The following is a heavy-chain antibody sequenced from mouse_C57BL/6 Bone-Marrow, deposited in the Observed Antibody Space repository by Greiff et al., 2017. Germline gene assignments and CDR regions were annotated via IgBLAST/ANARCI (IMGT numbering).Heavy chain of an antibody. J-gene: IGHJ3*01. Sequence: QVQLLQPGAELVMPGASVKLSCKASGYTFTSYWMHWVKQRPGHGLEWIGAIDTYDSYTNYTQKFKGKFTLTVDKSSHTAYLQLSSLQSEDSAVYYGAKGLAYWGQGTLVTVSA. CDR2: IDTYDSYT. CDR3: AKGLAY. V-gene: IGHV1-69*01. CDR1: GYTFTSYW.